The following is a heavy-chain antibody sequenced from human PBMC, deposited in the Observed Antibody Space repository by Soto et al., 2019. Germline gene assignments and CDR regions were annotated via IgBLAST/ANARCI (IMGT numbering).Heavy chain of an antibody. D-gene: IGHD5-12*01. CDR3: ARHHGPTTSENWFDP. CDR1: GYTFFTYD. CDR2: ISTYSGDT. J-gene: IGHJ5*02. V-gene: IGHV1-18*01. Sequence: ASVKVSCKASGYTFFTYDISWVRQAPGQGLEWMGWISTYSGDTKYAQKFQGRVTMTTDTSTTTAYLELRSLRSDDTAVYYCARHHGPTTSENWFDPWGQGTLVTVTS.